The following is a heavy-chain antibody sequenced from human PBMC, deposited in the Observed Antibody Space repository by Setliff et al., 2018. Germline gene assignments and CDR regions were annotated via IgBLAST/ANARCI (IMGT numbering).Heavy chain of an antibody. Sequence: PGGSLRLSCGASGFTYKNDWVSWVRQAPGKGLEWLASINPDGSGKYYADSVKGRFTISGDSSKNAVYLQMNSLRADDTAVYYCRQWFGELSRDYWGPGTLVTVSS. CDR2: INPDGSGK. CDR3: RQWFGELSRDY. V-gene: IGHV3-7*03. D-gene: IGHD3-10*01. CDR1: GFTYKNDW. J-gene: IGHJ4*02.